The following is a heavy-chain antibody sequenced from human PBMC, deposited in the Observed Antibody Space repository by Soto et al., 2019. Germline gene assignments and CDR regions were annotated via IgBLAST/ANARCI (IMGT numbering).Heavy chain of an antibody. V-gene: IGHV3-48*03. CDR3: ARETHYYFDY. Sequence: GGSLRLSCVASEFTFSSYEMHWVRQAPGKGLEWVSYISSSGSTIYYADSVKGRFSISRDNAKSLLYLQMNSLRAEDTAVYYCARETHYYFDYWGQGTLVTVSS. J-gene: IGHJ4*02. CDR1: EFTFSSYE. CDR2: ISSSGSTI.